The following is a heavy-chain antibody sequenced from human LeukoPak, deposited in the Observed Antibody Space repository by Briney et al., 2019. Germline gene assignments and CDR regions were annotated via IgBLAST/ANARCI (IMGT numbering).Heavy chain of an antibody. Sequence: GASLRISCKGSGYSFTSYWITWVRQMPGKGLEWMGRIDPSDSYTNYSPSFQGHVTISIDKSLSTAYLQWSSLKASDTAMYYCARPSTLVRGFAPYGMDVWGQGTTVTVSS. V-gene: IGHV5-10-1*01. CDR3: ARPSTLVRGFAPYGMDV. CDR2: IDPSDSYT. J-gene: IGHJ6*02. CDR1: GYSFTSYW. D-gene: IGHD3-10*01.